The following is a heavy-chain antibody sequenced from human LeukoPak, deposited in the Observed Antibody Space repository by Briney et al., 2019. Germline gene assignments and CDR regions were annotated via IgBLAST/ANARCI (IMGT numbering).Heavy chain of an antibody. D-gene: IGHD6-13*01. CDR3: ARVNPFFVSWAYFDY. J-gene: IGHJ4*02. Sequence: SETLSLTCAVSGGSISSSNWWSWVRQPPGKGLEWIGEIYHSGSTNYNPSLKSRVTISVDKSKNQFSLKLSSVTAADTAVYYCARVNPFFVSWAYFDYWGQGTLVTVSS. CDR1: GGSISSSNW. CDR2: IYHSGST. V-gene: IGHV4-4*02.